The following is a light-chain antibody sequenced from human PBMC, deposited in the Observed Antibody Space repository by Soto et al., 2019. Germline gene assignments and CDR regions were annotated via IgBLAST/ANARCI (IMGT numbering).Light chain of an antibody. V-gene: IGLV2-8*01. CDR2: EVS. CDR1: SSDVGGYNY. Sequence: QSALTQPPSASGSPGQSVTISCTGTSSDVGGYNYVSWYQQHPGKAPNLMIYEVSKRPSGVPDRFSGSKSGNTASLTVYGLQAADEADYYCSSYAGSDNFVVFGGGTKLTVL. CDR3: SSYAGSDNFVV. J-gene: IGLJ2*01.